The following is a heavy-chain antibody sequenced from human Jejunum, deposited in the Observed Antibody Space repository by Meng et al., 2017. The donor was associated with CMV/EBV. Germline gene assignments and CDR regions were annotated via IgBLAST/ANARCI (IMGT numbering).Heavy chain of an antibody. V-gene: IGHV1-18*01. CDR3: ARENLGGSNDAFNI. CDR2: IIPKTGNP. CDR1: GYSFIRDG. D-gene: IGHD4-11*01. J-gene: IGHJ3*02. Sequence: GYSFIRDGINWVRQAPGQGPEWVGWIIPKTGNPNYAQKFQGRVTMTTDTSTTTAYMDLRSLRSDDTAVYYCARENLGGSNDAFNIWGQGTVVTVSS.